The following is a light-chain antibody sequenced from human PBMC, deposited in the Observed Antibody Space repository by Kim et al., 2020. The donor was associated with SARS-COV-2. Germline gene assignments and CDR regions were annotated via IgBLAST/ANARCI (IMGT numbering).Light chain of an antibody. J-gene: IGKJ3*01. V-gene: IGKV3-20*01. CDR1: QSVSSSY. Sequence: EIVLTQSPGTLSLFPGDRATLSCRASQSVSSSYLAWYQQKPGQAPRLLMYATSTRATGIPDRFSGSGSGTDFTLTISRLEPEDFAVYYCQQYGSSQFTFGPGTKVDIK. CDR3: QQYGSSQFT. CDR2: ATS.